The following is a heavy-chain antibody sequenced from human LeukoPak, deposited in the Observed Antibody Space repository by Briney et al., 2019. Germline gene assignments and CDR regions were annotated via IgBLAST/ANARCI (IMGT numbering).Heavy chain of an antibody. CDR3: ASKEYYYYGMDV. Sequence: SETLSLTCTVSGGSISSGGFYWTWIRQRPGKGLEWIGYIYYSGSTYYNPSLKSRVTISVDKSKNQISLKLSSVTAADTAVYYCASKEYYYYGMDVWGQGTTVTVSS. J-gene: IGHJ6*01. V-gene: IGHV4-31*03. CDR2: IYYSGST. CDR1: GGSISSGGFY.